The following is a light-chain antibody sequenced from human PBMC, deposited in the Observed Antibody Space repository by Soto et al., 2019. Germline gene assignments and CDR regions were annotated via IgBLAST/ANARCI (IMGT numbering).Light chain of an antibody. J-gene: IGKJ4*01. CDR2: AAS. CDR1: QTISSW. Sequence: DIQMTQSPSTLSASVGDRVTITCRASQTISSWLAWCQQKPGKAPKLLIYAASTLESGVSSRFSGRGSGTEFTLTISSLQSEDSAVYYCQQYKNWLALTFGGGTKVDIK. CDR3: QQYKNWLALT. V-gene: IGKV1-5*01.